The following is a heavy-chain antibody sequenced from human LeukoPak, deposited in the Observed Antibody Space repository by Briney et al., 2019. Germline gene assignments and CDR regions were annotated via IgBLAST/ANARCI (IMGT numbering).Heavy chain of an antibody. Sequence: SQTLSLTCAVYGGSFSGYYWSWIRQPPGKGLEWIGEINHSGSTNYNPSLKSRVTISVDTSKNQFSLKLSSVTAADTAVYYCARAAGYSSSWFPYNWFDPWGQGILVTVSS. J-gene: IGHJ5*02. V-gene: IGHV4-34*01. D-gene: IGHD6-13*01. CDR2: INHSGST. CDR1: GGSFSGYY. CDR3: ARAAGYSSSWFPYNWFDP.